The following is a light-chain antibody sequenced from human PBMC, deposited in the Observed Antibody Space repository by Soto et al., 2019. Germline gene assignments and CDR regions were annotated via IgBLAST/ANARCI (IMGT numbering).Light chain of an antibody. V-gene: IGLV6-57*01. CDR1: GGSIASNY. Sequence: NFMLTQPHSVSESPGKTVTISCTRSGGSIASNYVQWFQQRPGSSPTTVIYEDNRRPSGVPDRFSGSIDSSSNSASLTISGLKTEDEADYYCHFYDASNYAVFGGGTKLTVL. CDR2: EDN. CDR3: HFYDASNYAV. J-gene: IGLJ3*02.